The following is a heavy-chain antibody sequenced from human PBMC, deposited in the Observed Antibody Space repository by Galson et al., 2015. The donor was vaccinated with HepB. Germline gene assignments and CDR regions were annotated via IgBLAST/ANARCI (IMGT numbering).Heavy chain of an antibody. Sequence: SLRLSCAASGFTFSGYWMHWVRQPPGGGLVWVSRISSDGSNTIYADAVKGRFTISRDNAKSTLYLQVSSLRAEDSAIYYCARVRNGSYFDSWGQGTRVTVSS. CDR1: GFTFSGYW. D-gene: IGHD1-26*01. CDR3: ARVRNGSYFDS. V-gene: IGHV3-74*01. J-gene: IGHJ4*02. CDR2: ISSDGSNT.